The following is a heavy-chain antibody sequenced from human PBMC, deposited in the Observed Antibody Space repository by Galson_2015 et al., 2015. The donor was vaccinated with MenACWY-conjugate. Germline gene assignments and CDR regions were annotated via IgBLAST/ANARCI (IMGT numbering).Heavy chain of an antibody. Sequence: SLRLSCAASEFTFNFYWMSWVRQAPGKGLEWVANIKQDGSEIYYVDSVKGRFTISRDNAKNSLYLQMNSLRAEDTAVYYCARVLRYCTSTSCYKDYYYYMDVWGKGTTVTVSS. CDR2: IKQDGSEI. J-gene: IGHJ6*03. D-gene: IGHD2-2*02. CDR1: EFTFNFYW. CDR3: ARVLRYCTSTSCYKDYYYYMDV. V-gene: IGHV3-7*03.